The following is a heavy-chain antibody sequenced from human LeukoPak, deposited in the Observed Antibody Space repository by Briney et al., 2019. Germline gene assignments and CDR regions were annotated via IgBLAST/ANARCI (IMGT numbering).Heavy chain of an antibody. D-gene: IGHD6-19*01. V-gene: IGHV3-9*01. CDR2: ISWNGGII. Sequence: PGRSLRLSCAASGFTFENYAMHWVRKVPGKGLEWVSGISWNGGIIGYADSVKGRFTISRDSAKNSLYLQMNSLRVEDTAVYYCGKGRVSEWGQGTLVTVSS. CDR3: GKGRVSE. CDR1: GFTFENYA. J-gene: IGHJ4*02.